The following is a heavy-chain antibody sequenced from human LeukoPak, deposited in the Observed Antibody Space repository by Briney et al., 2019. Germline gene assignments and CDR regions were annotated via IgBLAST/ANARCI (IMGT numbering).Heavy chain of an antibody. Sequence: PSETLSLTCTVSGGSTSSGSHYWGWIRQPPGKGLEWIGSIYYSGTTYYSPSLKSRVSISLDTSKDQFSLKLSSVTAADTAVYYCARCIGSSSFARWFDPWGQGTLVTVSS. D-gene: IGHD6-6*01. V-gene: IGHV4-39*07. J-gene: IGHJ5*02. CDR3: ARCIGSSSFARWFDP. CDR1: GGSTSSGSHY. CDR2: IYYSGTT.